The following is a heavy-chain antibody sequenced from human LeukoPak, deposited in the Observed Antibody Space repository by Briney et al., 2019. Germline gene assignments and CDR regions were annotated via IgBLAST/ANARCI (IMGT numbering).Heavy chain of an antibody. CDR2: IYHSGST. D-gene: IGHD4-17*01. J-gene: IGHJ3*02. CDR1: GGSISNYS. Sequence: SETLSLTCTVSGGSISNYSWSWIRQPPGKGLEWIGYIYHSGSTYYNPSFKSGVTISVDRSKNQFSLKLSSVTAADTAVYYCARGGSGEYLDAFDIWGQGTMVTVSS. V-gene: IGHV4-30-2*01. CDR3: ARGGSGEYLDAFDI.